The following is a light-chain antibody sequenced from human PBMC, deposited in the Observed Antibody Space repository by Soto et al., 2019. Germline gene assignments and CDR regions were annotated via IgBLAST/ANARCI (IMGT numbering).Light chain of an antibody. CDR2: DVS. J-gene: IGKJ1*01. Sequence: EILLTQSPGTLSLSPGERATLSCRASQSVSSAYLAWYQQKPGQAPRLLIYDVSSRATGIPDRFSGSGSGTGFTLTVSRLEPEDFAVYYCQQYGSSPETFGQGTKVDIK. V-gene: IGKV3-20*01. CDR1: QSVSSAY. CDR3: QQYGSSPET.